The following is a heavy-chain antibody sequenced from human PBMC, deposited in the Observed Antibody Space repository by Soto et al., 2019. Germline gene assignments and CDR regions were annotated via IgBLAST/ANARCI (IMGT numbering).Heavy chain of an antibody. CDR1: GYTFTRYT. V-gene: IGHV1-3*01. J-gene: IGHJ5*02. Sequence: QVQLVQPGSAVKKPGASVKISCKASGYTFTRYTMNWVRQAPGQSLQWMGWINPDNGNTKSSQTFQDRVIITRDTSATTAYIGLSSLRSEDTAVYYCLRGIATGHLDHWGQGTLVPVSS. D-gene: IGHD2-15*01. CDR2: INPDNGNT. CDR3: LRGIATGHLDH.